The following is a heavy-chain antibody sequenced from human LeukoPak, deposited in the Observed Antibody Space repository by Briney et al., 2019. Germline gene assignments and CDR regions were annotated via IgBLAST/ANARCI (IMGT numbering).Heavy chain of an antibody. J-gene: IGHJ4*02. CDR3: ARPQSLSIAVAGTSFDY. CDR2: ISSSSSYI. Sequence: GGSLRLSCAASGFTFSSYSMNWVRQAPGKGLEWVSSISSSSSYIYYADSVKGRFTISRDNAKNSLYLQMNSLRAEDTAVYYCARPQSLSIAVAGTSFDYWGQGTLVAVSS. CDR1: GFTFSSYS. V-gene: IGHV3-21*01. D-gene: IGHD6-19*01.